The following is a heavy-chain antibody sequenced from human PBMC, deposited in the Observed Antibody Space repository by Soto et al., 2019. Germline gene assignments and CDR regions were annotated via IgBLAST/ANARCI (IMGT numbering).Heavy chain of an antibody. CDR1: GGSFSGYY. V-gene: IGHV4-34*01. D-gene: IGHD5-12*01. CDR2: INHSGST. Sequence: SETLSLTCAVYGGSFSGYYWSWIRQPPGKGLEWIGEINHSGSTNYNPSLKSRVTISVDTSKNQFSLKLSSVTAADTAVYYCARGRKPPGSIVPTGRYIDYWGQGTLVTVSS. CDR3: ARGRKPPGSIVPTGRYIDY. J-gene: IGHJ4*02.